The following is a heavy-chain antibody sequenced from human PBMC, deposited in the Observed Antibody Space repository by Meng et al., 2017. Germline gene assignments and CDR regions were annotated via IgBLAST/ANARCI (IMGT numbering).Heavy chain of an antibody. CDR3: ARVNVYYRWLQLDY. CDR2: IIPIFGTV. D-gene: IGHD5-24*01. CDR1: GCTCTRYV. J-gene: IGHJ4*02. V-gene: IGHV1-69*01. Sequence: VQRVKSGAKVKKPGSSVMVSCKVSGCTCTRYVSRLVRRVPGEGLEWMGWIIPIFGTVNYGQKFQGRVTIRADESTSTAYLELSSLRSEDTAVYYSARVNVYYRWLQLDYWGQGTLVTVSS.